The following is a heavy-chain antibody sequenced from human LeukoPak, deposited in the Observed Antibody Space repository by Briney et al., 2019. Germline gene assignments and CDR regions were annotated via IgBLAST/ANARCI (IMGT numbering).Heavy chain of an antibody. V-gene: IGHV3-9*01. Sequence: PGGSLRLSCAASGFTFDDYAMHWVRQAPGKGLEWVSGISWNSGSIGYADSVKGRFTISRDNAKNSLYLQMNSLRAEDTAVYYCARAGRKSRGVDIVRKKETGYYYYMDVWGKGTTVTVSS. D-gene: IGHD2-15*01. CDR1: GFTFDDYA. CDR2: ISWNSGSI. CDR3: ARAGRKSRGVDIVRKKETGYYYYMDV. J-gene: IGHJ6*03.